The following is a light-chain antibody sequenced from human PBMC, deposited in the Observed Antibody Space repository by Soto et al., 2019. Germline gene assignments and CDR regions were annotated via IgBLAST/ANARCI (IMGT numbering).Light chain of an antibody. CDR3: SSYAGSNNLKV. CDR2: EVS. Sequence: SGLTQPRSASGSPGQSVTISCTGTSSDVGGYNYVSWYQQHPGKAPKLMIYEVSKRPSGVPDRFSGSKSGNTASLTVSGLQAEDEADYYCSSYAGSNNLKVFGTGTKVTVL. CDR1: SSDVGGYNY. V-gene: IGLV2-8*01. J-gene: IGLJ1*01.